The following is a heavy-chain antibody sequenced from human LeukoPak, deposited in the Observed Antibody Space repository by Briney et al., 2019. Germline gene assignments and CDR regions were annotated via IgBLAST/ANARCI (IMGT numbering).Heavy chain of an antibody. V-gene: IGHV3-30*02. CDR3: ADSGYDYSCFDY. CDR2: IRYDGSNK. CDR1: GFTFSSYG. D-gene: IGHD5-12*01. Sequence: GGSLTLSCAASGFTFSSYGMHWVRQAPGKGLEWVAFIRYDGSNKYYADSVKGRFTISRDNSKNTLYLQMNSLRAEDTAVYYCADSGYDYSCFDYWGQGTLVTVSS. J-gene: IGHJ4*02.